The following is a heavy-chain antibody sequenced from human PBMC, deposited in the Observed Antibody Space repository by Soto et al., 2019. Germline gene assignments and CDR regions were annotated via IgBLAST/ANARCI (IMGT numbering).Heavy chain of an antibody. CDR3: AKGRLARYRYSGRPYKTLYIYYGMDV. CDR1: GDSFSGYY. J-gene: IGHJ6*02. CDR2: INHPGDT. D-gene: IGHD1-26*01. Sequence: QVQLQQSGAGLLKPSETLSLTCTVYGDSFSGYYWTWIRQPPGKGLEWIGEINHPGDTNYNPSLKSRVSMSLDTSRXXXSXXLTSVTAADTPVYYCAKGRLARYRYSGRPYKTLYIYYGMDVWGQGTTVTVSS. V-gene: IGHV4-34*02.